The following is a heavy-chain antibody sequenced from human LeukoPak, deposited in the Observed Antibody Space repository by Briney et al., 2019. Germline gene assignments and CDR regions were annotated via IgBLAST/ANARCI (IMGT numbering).Heavy chain of an antibody. V-gene: IGHV3-7*01. J-gene: IGHJ4*02. CDR2: IKQDGSEK. CDR3: ASAISGSYSDLDY. Sequence: GGSLRLSCAASGFTFSSYWMSWVRQAPGKGLEWVANIKQDGSEKYYVDSVKGRFTISRDNAKNSLYLQMNSLRAEDTAVYYCASAISGSYSDLDYWGQGTLVTVSS. D-gene: IGHD1-26*01. CDR1: GFTFSSYW.